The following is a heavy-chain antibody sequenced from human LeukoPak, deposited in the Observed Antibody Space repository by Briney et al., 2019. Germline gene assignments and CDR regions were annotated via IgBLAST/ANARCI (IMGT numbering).Heavy chain of an antibody. Sequence: PSETLSLTCSVSGASVTSGGFYWGWLRQPPAKGPEWIATIYYTGSTYYNPSLKSRVSISIDMSKNQFSLRLTSVTATDTAVYHCARHSGSGSESRPFDPWGQGTLVSVSS. D-gene: IGHD3-10*01. J-gene: IGHJ5*02. V-gene: IGHV4-39*01. CDR3: ARHSGSGSESRPFDP. CDR1: GASVTSGGFY. CDR2: IYYTGST.